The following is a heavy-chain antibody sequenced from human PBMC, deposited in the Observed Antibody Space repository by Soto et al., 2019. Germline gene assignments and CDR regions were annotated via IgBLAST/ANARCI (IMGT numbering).Heavy chain of an antibody. Sequence: XSVKVCCTASGYTFSNYGIALVRQAPGQPLEWLGWISLYSDGTNYAQKFQGRVSMTTDTSTTTAYMELRSLGSDDTAVYYCARVVPGAEAWFGTWGQGTLVTVSS. D-gene: IGHD2-2*01. V-gene: IGHV1-18*01. CDR1: GYTFSNYG. J-gene: IGHJ5*02. CDR2: ISLYSDGT. CDR3: ARVVPGAEAWFGT.